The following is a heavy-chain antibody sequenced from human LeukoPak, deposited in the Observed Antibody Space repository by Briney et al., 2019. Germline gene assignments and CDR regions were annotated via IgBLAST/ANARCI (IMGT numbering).Heavy chain of an antibody. CDR1: GYTFTSYG. V-gene: IGHV1-18*01. J-gene: IGHJ5*02. CDR3: AREDNNSDRWFDP. Sequence: ASVKVSCKASGYTFTSYGISWVRQAPGQGLEWMGRISPYSGETKYEQNFQGRVTMTTDTSISTAYMELSRLISDDTAVYYCAREDNNSDRWFDPWGQGTLVTVSS. D-gene: IGHD4-11*01. CDR2: ISPYSGET.